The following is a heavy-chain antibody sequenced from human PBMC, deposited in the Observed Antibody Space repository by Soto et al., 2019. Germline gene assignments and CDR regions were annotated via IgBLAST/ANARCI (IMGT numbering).Heavy chain of an antibody. J-gene: IGHJ6*02. Sequence: VSVKVSCKASGYTFTSYYMHWVRQAPGQGLEWIGIINPSSGSTSYAQKFQGRVTMTRDTSTSTVYMELSSLIPDDTAVYYCARCLLDEYSSSWRSAYYGMDVWGQGTTVTVSS. CDR2: INPSSGST. CDR1: GYTFTSYY. V-gene: IGHV1-46*01. CDR3: ARCLLDEYSSSWRSAYYGMDV. D-gene: IGHD6-13*01.